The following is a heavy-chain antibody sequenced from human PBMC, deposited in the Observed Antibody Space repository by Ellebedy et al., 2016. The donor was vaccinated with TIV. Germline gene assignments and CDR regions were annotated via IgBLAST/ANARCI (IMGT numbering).Heavy chain of an antibody. V-gene: IGHV1-18*01. J-gene: IGHJ4*02. CDR2: ISAYNGNT. Sequence: AASVKVSCKASGYTFTSYGISWVRQAPGQGLEWMGWISAYNGNTNYAQKLQGRVTMTTDTSTSTAYMELRSLRSDDTAVYYCARAAGGAAAGTAIDYWGQGTLVTVSS. CDR1: GYTFTSYG. D-gene: IGHD6-13*01. CDR3: ARAAGGAAAGTAIDY.